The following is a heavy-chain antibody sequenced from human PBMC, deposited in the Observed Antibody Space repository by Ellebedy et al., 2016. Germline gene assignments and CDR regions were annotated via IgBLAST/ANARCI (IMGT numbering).Heavy chain of an antibody. CDR3: ASSQYSSGWVDY. J-gene: IGHJ4*02. D-gene: IGHD6-19*01. Sequence: ASVKVSCKASGYTFTGYYMHWVRQAPGQGLEWMGWINPNSGGTNYAQKFQGRVTMPRDTSISTAYMELSRLRSDDTAVYYCASSQYSSGWVDYWGQGTLVTVSS. CDR1: GYTFTGYY. V-gene: IGHV1-2*02. CDR2: INPNSGGT.